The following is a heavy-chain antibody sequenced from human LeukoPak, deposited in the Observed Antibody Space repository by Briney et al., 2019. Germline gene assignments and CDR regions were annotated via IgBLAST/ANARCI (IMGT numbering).Heavy chain of an antibody. CDR1: GYTFTSYH. V-gene: IGHV1-46*01. Sequence: ASVKVSCRASGYTFTSYHMHWVRQAPGQGLEWMGKINLSGGSTTYAQKFQGRVTMTRDTSTSTVYMELSSLRSEDTAVYYCARDYVDDIPMIKDYWGQGTLVTVSS. CDR2: INLSGGST. D-gene: IGHD2-8*01. CDR3: ARDYVDDIPMIKDY. J-gene: IGHJ4*02.